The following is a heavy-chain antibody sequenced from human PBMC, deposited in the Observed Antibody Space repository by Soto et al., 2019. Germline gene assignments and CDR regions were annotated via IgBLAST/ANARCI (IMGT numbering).Heavy chain of an antibody. J-gene: IGHJ6*02. V-gene: IGHV3-15*01. CDR2: IKSKTDGGTT. CDR3: TTSIFGEVEGIYYYYGMDV. Sequence: EVQLLESGGGLVKPGGSLRLSCAASGFTFSNAWMSWVRQAPGKGLEWVGRIKSKTDGGTTDYAAPVKGRFTISRDDSKNTLYLQMNSLKTEDTAVYYCTTSIFGEVEGIYYYYGMDVWGQGTTVTVSS. D-gene: IGHD3-3*01. CDR1: GFTFSNAW.